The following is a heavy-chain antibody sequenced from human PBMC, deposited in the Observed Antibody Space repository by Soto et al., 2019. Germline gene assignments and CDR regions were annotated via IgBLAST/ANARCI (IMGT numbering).Heavy chain of an antibody. CDR2: IYYTGTT. CDR1: GGSIRDYY. Sequence: PSETLSLTCTVSGGSIRDYYWGWIRQSPGKGLEWIGYIYYTGTTKYNPSLKSRVTFTRDTSAGTVYMQLSSLTSEDTAVYYCARDDSGFSGSHYIDYFNYWGQGALVTVSS. J-gene: IGHJ4*02. D-gene: IGHD1-26*01. CDR3: ARDDSGFSGSHYIDYFNY. V-gene: IGHV4-59*01.